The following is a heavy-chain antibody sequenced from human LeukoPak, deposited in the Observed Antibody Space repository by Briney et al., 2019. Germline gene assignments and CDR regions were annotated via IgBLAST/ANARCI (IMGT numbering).Heavy chain of an antibody. CDR3: AREGYYDSSFDY. J-gene: IGHJ4*02. CDR1: GGSISSGGSY. CDR2: IYYSGST. V-gene: IGHV4-31*03. D-gene: IGHD3-22*01. Sequence: SETLSLTCTVSGGSISSGGSYWSWIRQHPGKGLEWIGYIYYSGSTYYNPSLKSRVTISVDTSKNQFSLKLSSVTAADTAVYYCAREGYYDSSFDYWGQGTLVTVSS.